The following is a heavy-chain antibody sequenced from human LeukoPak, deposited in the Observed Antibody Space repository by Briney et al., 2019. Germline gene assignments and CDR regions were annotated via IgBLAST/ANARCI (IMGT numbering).Heavy chain of an antibody. CDR2: IYYSGST. Sequence: SETLSLTCTVSSGSISSYYWSWIRQPPGKGLEWIGYIYYSGSTNYNPSLKSRVTISVDTSKNQFSLKLSSVTAADTAVYYCARNYDSSGYYEDYYYYGMDVWGQGTTVTVSS. CDR1: SGSISSYY. CDR3: ARNYDSSGYYEDYYYYGMDV. D-gene: IGHD3-22*01. V-gene: IGHV4-59*01. J-gene: IGHJ6*02.